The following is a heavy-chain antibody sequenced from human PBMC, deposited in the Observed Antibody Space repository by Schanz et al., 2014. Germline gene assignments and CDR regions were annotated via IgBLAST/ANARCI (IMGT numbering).Heavy chain of an antibody. CDR1: GFTFDDYT. J-gene: IGHJ4*02. CDR3: AKDPAAASGIVGATTREYYFDF. D-gene: IGHD1-26*01. CDR2: ISWGGDST. Sequence: EVQLVESGGVVVQPGGSLRLSCAASGFTFDDYTMHWVRQAPGKGLEWAALISWGGDSTYYADSVKGRFTISRDNSKITLYLEMNSLRTEDPALYYCAKDPAAASGIVGATTREYYFDFWGQGTLVTVSS. V-gene: IGHV3-43*01.